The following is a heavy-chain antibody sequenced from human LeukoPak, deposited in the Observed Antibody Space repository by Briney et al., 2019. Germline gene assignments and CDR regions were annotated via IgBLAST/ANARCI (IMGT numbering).Heavy chain of an antibody. CDR3: AKVPAGGWQN. V-gene: IGHV3-30*02. D-gene: IGHD6-19*01. CDR1: GIIFSSCG. Sequence: GGSLRLSCAASGIIFSSCGMHWVRQAQGKGLESVAFIRYDGSNKYYADSVKGRFTISRDNSKNTLDLQMNSLRAEDTAVYYCAKVPAGGWQNWGQGTLVTVSS. J-gene: IGHJ4*02. CDR2: IRYDGSNK.